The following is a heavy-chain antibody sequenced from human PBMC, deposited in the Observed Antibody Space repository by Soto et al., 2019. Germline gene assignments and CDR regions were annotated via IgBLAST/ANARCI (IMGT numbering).Heavy chain of an antibody. J-gene: IGHJ5*02. CDR3: AKESHSSSQRGWFDP. CDR1: GFTFDDYA. D-gene: IGHD6-6*01. CDR2: ISWNSGSI. Sequence: GGSLRLSCAASGFTFDDYAMHWVRQAPGKGLEWVSGISWNSGSIGFADSVKGRFTISRDNAKNSLYLQMNSLRAEDTALYYCAKESHSSSQRGWFDPWGQGTLVTVSS. V-gene: IGHV3-9*01.